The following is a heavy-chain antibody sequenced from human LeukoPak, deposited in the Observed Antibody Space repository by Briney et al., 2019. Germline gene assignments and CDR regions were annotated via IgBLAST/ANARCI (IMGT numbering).Heavy chain of an antibody. CDR3: AKGGTVVTTDFDY. CDR1: GFTFSSYW. V-gene: IGHV3-23*01. CDR2: ISGSGGST. J-gene: IGHJ4*02. Sequence: GGSLRLSCAASGFTFSSYWMSWVRQAPGKGLEWVSAISGSGGSTYYADSVKGRFTISRDNSKNTLYLQMNSLRAEDTTVYYCAKGGTVVTTDFDYWGQGTLVTVSS. D-gene: IGHD4-23*01.